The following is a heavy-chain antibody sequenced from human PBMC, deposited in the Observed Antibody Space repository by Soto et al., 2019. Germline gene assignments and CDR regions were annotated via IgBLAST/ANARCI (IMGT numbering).Heavy chain of an antibody. Sequence: PGGSLRLSCAASGFIFSSYWMHWVRQAPGEGLMWVSRINPDGSTTSYADSVKGRFTISRDNAKNTLYLQMNSLRVEDTAVYYCARVPTTVTTPGMDVWGQGTTVTVSS. D-gene: IGHD4-4*01. J-gene: IGHJ6*02. CDR1: GFIFSSYW. CDR2: INPDGSTT. V-gene: IGHV3-74*01. CDR3: ARVPTTVTTPGMDV.